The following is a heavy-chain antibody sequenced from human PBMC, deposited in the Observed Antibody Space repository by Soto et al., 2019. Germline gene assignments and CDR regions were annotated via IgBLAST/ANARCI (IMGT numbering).Heavy chain of an antibody. CDR3: AKDTVGPRPDAFDI. J-gene: IGHJ3*02. Sequence: SETLSLTCTVSGGSISSSSYYWGWIRQPPGKGLEWIGSIYYSGSTYYNPSLKGRFTISRDNSKNTLYLQMNSLRAEDTAVYNCAKDTVGPRPDAFDIWGQGTMVTVSS. CDR2: IYYSGST. CDR1: GGSISSSSYY. V-gene: IGHV4-39*02. D-gene: IGHD4-17*01.